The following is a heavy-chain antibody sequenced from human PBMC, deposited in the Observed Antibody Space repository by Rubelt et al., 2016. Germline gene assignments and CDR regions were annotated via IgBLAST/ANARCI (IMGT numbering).Heavy chain of an antibody. Sequence: QVQLVQSGAEVKKPGASVKVSCKASGYTFTGYYMHWVRQAPGQGLEWMGWINPNSGGTNYAQKFQGRVTMTRDTSISTAYMELSRLRSDDTAGYYCASPRSIAARVGAFDIWGQGTMVTVSS. CDR2: INPNSGGT. J-gene: IGHJ3*02. CDR1: GYTFTGYY. CDR3: ASPRSIAARVGAFDI. D-gene: IGHD6-6*01. V-gene: IGHV1-2*02.